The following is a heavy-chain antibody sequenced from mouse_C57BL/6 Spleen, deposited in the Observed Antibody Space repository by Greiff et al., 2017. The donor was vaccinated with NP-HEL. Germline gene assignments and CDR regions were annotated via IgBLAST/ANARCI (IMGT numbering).Heavy chain of an antibody. CDR3: ARGFDYGAMDY. J-gene: IGHJ4*01. CDR1: GYTFTSYW. V-gene: IGHV1-52*01. CDR2: IDPSDSET. Sequence: VQLKQPGAELVRPGSSVKLSCKASGYTFTSYWMHWVKQRPIQGLEWIGNIDPSDSETHYNQKFKDKATLTVDKSSSTAYMQLSSLTSEDSAVYYCARGFDYGAMDYWGQGTSVTVSS.